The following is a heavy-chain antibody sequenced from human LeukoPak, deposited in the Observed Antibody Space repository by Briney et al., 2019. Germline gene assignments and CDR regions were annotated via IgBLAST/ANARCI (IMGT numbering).Heavy chain of an antibody. Sequence: GGSLRLSCAVSGFTFSDHYMDWVRQAPGKGLEWVGRTRNKVNSYTTEYAASVKGRFTFSRDDSKNSLYLQMNSLKTEDTAVYYCARGGSWDAFHIWGQGTMVTVSS. CDR2: TRNKVNSYTT. D-gene: IGHD2-15*01. V-gene: IGHV3-72*01. CDR3: ARGGSWDAFHI. J-gene: IGHJ3*02. CDR1: GFTFSDHY.